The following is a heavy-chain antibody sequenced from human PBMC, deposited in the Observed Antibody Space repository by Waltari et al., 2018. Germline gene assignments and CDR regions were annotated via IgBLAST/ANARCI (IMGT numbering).Heavy chain of an antibody. CDR3: AAASEYDYIWGSDQTGDYYYYGMDV. CDR1: GFTFTSSA. D-gene: IGHD3-16*02. Sequence: QMQLVQSGPEVKKPGTSVKFSCKASGFTFTSSAMQWVRQARGQRLAWIGWIVVGSGNTNYAQKFQERVTITRYMSTSTAYMELSSLRSEDTAVYYCAAASEYDYIWGSDQTGDYYYYGMDVWGQGTTVTVSS. CDR2: IVVGSGNT. J-gene: IGHJ6*02. V-gene: IGHV1-58*02.